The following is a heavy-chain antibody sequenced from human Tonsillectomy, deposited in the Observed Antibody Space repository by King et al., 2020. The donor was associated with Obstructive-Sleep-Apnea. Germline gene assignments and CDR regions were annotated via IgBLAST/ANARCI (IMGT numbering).Heavy chain of an antibody. CDR2: FDPEDGET. CDR3: ATWHIAAAGLWFDP. D-gene: IGHD6-13*01. CDR1: GYTPTELS. Sequence: QLVQSGAEVKKPGASVKVSCKVSGYTPTELSMHWVRQAPGKGLEWMGGFDPEDGETIYAQKFQGRVTMTEDTSTDTAYMELSSLRSEDTAVYYCATWHIAAAGLWFDPWGQGTLVTVSS. J-gene: IGHJ5*02. V-gene: IGHV1-24*01.